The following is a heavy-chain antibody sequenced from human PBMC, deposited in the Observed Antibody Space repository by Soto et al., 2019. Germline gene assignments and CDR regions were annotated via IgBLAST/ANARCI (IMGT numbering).Heavy chain of an antibody. D-gene: IGHD2-15*01. J-gene: IGHJ4*02. CDR1: GFTFSSYS. CDR3: ARDKGRSPLDY. V-gene: IGHV3-48*01. Sequence: GGSLRLSCAASGFTFSSYSMNWVRQAPGKGLEWVSYISSSSSTIYYADSVKGRFTISRDDAKNSLYLQMNSLRAEDTAVYYCARDKGRSPLDYWGQGTLVTVSS. CDR2: ISSSSSTI.